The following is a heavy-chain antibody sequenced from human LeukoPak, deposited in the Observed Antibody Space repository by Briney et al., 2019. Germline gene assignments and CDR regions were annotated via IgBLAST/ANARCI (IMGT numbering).Heavy chain of an antibody. J-gene: IGHJ4*02. D-gene: IGHD6-19*01. CDR2: IKQDGSEK. CDR3: ARVSLQIAVAGHVDY. V-gene: IGHV3-7*03. Sequence: GGSLRLSCAASGFTFSSYWMSWVRQAPGKGLEWVANIKQDGSEKYYVDSVRGRFTISRDNAKNSLYLQMNSLRAEDTAVYYCARVSLQIAVAGHVDYWGQGTLVTVSS. CDR1: GFTFSSYW.